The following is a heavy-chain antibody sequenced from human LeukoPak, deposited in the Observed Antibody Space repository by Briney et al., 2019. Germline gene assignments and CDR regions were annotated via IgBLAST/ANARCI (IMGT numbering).Heavy chain of an antibody. J-gene: IGHJ4*02. D-gene: IGHD1-26*01. CDR2: ISGSGGST. CDR1: GFTFSTNP. V-gene: IGHV3-23*01. CDR3: AKVGELLSME. Sequence: GGSLRLSCAASGFTFSTNPMSWVRQAPGKGLEWVSAISGSGGSTYYADSVKGRFTISRDNSKNTLYLQMNSLRAEDTAVYYCAKVGELLSMEWGQGTLVTVPS.